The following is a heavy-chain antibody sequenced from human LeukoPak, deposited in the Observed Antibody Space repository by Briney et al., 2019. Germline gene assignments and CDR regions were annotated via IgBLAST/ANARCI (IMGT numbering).Heavy chain of an antibody. J-gene: IGHJ4*02. V-gene: IGHV4-4*09. Sequence: PSETLSLTCTVSGGSISSYYWSWIRQPPGKGLEWVGYIYTSGSTNYNPSLKSRVTISVDTSKNQFSLKLSSVTAADTAVYYCAGHGGYYSDYFDYWGQGTLVTVSS. D-gene: IGHD3-22*01. CDR3: AGHGGYYSDYFDY. CDR2: IYTSGST. CDR1: GGSISSYY.